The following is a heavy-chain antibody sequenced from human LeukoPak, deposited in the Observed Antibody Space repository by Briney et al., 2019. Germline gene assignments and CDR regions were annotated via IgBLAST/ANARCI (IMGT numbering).Heavy chain of an antibody. V-gene: IGHV3-66*01. D-gene: IGHD2/OR15-2a*01. Sequence: PGGSLRLSCAASGFTVSTNYMTWVRQAPGKGLEWVSVIYSSGGTYYADSVKGRFTISRDISKNTLYLQMNSLRAEDTAVYYCATLSGGNWGQGTLVTVSS. CDR1: GFTVSTNY. CDR3: ATLSGGN. J-gene: IGHJ4*02. CDR2: IYSSGGT.